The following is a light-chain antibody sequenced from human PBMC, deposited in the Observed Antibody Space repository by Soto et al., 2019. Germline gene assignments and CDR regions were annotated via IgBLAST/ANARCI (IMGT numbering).Light chain of an antibody. CDR2: DAS. V-gene: IGKV3-11*01. CDR3: QQRSNSPPITT. Sequence: EITLTQSPATLSLSPGERASLSCRASQSVTTYLAWYHQKPGQPPRLLIYDASTRATGIPARFSGSGSGTDFTFTISILEPEDFGVYYCQQRSNSPPITTFGPGTKVDL. J-gene: IGKJ3*01. CDR1: QSVTTY.